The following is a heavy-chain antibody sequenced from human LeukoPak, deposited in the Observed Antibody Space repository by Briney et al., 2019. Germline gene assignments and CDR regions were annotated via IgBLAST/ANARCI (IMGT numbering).Heavy chain of an antibody. J-gene: IGHJ6*03. CDR1: GGSISSYY. CDR2: IYTSGST. V-gene: IGHV4-4*07. D-gene: IGHD6-19*01. Sequence: SETLSLTCTVSGGSISSYYWSWIRQPAGKGLEWIGRIYTSGSTNYNPSLKSRVTMSVDTSKNQFSLKLSSVTAADTAVYYCARGIAVAGISLYYYYMDVWGKGTTVTVSS. CDR3: ARGIAVAGISLYYYYMDV.